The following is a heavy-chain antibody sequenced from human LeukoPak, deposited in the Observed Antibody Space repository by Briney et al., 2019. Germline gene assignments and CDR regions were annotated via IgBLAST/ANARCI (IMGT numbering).Heavy chain of an antibody. V-gene: IGHV3-64D*09. J-gene: IGHJ4*02. CDR3: VKARGATIKAYFDY. CDR2: ISSNGGST. CDR1: GFTFSSYA. Sequence: GGSLRLSCSASGFTFSSYAMHWVRQAPGKGLEYVSAISSNGGSTYYADSVKDRFTISRDNSKNTLYLQMSSLRAEDTAVYYCVKARGATIKAYFDYWGQGTLVTVSS. D-gene: IGHD5-12*01.